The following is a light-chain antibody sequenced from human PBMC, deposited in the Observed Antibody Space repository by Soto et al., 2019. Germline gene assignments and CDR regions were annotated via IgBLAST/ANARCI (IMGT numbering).Light chain of an antibody. Sequence: DIFMTQSPLSLTVTPGEPASISCWSSLVLLHSSGYHYLDWFLQKPGQSPQLLIYLGSNRASGVPERFSGSGSGTNFTLHINRVEAEDVGLYYCMQALQSPRTFGRGTKVDIK. V-gene: IGKV2-28*01. CDR2: LGS. J-gene: IGKJ1*01. CDR3: MQALQSPRT. CDR1: LVLLHSSGYHY.